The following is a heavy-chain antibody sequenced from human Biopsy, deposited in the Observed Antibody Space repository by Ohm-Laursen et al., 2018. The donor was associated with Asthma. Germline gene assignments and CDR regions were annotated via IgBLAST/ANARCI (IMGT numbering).Heavy chain of an antibody. CDR3: ARAVDYSHYYGIDV. V-gene: IGHV1-18*01. J-gene: IGHJ6*02. D-gene: IGHD3-10*01. Sequence: ASVKVSCKTSGYTFNSAGITWVRQAPGQGLEWIGWISVYNGNTKVAQKLQDRVTMITDTSTSTAYMELRSLRSDDTTVYFCARAVDYSHYYGIDVWGQGTTVTVS. CDR2: ISVYNGNT. CDR1: GYTFNSAG.